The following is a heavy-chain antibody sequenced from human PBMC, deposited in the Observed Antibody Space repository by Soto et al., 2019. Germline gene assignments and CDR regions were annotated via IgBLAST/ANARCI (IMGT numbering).Heavy chain of an antibody. Sequence: LRLSCAASGFTFSSYAMSWVRQAPGKGLEWVSAISGSGGSTYYADSVKGRFTISRDNSKNTLYLQMNSLRAEDTAVYYCAKDPYYYDSSGYWYYFDYWGQGTLVTVSS. CDR2: ISGSGGST. CDR3: AKDPYYYDSSGYWYYFDY. CDR1: GFTFSSYA. J-gene: IGHJ4*02. V-gene: IGHV3-23*01. D-gene: IGHD3-22*01.